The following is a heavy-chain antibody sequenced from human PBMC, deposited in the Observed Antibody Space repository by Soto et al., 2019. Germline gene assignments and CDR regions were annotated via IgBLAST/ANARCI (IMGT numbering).Heavy chain of an antibody. CDR3: TTYDDFWSGHGRDFDY. V-gene: IGHV3-73*01. CDR1: GFTFSGSA. D-gene: IGHD3-3*01. CDR2: IRSKANSYAT. Sequence: GGSLRLSCAASGFTFSGSAMHWVRQASGKALEWVGRIRSKANSYATAYAASVKGRFTISRDDSKNTAYLQMNSLKTEDTAVYYCTTYDDFWSGHGRDFDYWGQGTLVTVSS. J-gene: IGHJ4*02.